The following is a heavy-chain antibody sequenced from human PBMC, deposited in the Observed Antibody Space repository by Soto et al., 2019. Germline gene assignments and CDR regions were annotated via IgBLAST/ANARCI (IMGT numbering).Heavy chain of an antibody. V-gene: IGHV3-30*04. Sequence: GGSLRLSCAASGFTFTGYTMHWVRQAPGKGLEWVADVSYDGSTKHYADSVKGRFTISRDNSKSTLYLQMNSLRAEDTAVYYCARGNFCGTTSCQRPDFWGQGILVTVSS. D-gene: IGHD2-2*01. CDR2: VSYDGSTK. J-gene: IGHJ4*02. CDR3: ARGNFCGTTSCQRPDF. CDR1: GFTFTGYT.